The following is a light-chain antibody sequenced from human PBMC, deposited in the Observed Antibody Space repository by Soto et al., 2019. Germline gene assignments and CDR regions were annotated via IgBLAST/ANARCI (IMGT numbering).Light chain of an antibody. CDR3: QQGHNWPLT. Sequence: EIVMTQSPATLSLSPGERAALSCRASQSINSELAWYQQKPGQPPRLLIYGASTRATGVPARFTGSESGSEFTLTSSGLQAEDVAVYYCQQGHNWPLTFGQGTRLEI. V-gene: IGKV3-15*01. CDR1: QSINSE. J-gene: IGKJ2*01. CDR2: GAS.